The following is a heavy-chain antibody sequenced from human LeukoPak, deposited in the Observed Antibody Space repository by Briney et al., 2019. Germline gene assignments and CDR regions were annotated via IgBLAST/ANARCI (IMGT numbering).Heavy chain of an antibody. D-gene: IGHD6-6*01. Sequence: SETLSLTCTVSGGSISGDYWSWIRQPPGKGLEWIGYIYYSGRTTYNPSLTSRVTISEDASKNQFSLKLSSVTAADTAVYYCARGGAARLHFQNWGQGTLVTVSS. V-gene: IGHV4-59*01. CDR2: IYYSGRT. CDR3: ARGGAARLHFQN. CDR1: GGSISGDY. J-gene: IGHJ1*01.